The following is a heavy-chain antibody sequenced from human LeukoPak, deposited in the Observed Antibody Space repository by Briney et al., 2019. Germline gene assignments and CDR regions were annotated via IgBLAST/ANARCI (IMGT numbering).Heavy chain of an antibody. CDR1: GFTFSSYG. CDR2: IRFDGSEK. J-gene: IGHJ6*02. V-gene: IGHV3-30*02. D-gene: IGHD2-15*01. CDR3: AKDVYDCSGGSCPQYYYVMDV. Sequence: GGSLRLSCTASGFTFSSYGMHWVRQAPGKGLEWVSFIRFDGSEKYYADSVRGRFTVSRDNSKNTLSLQMNSLRAEDTALYYCAKDVYDCSGGSCPQYYYVMDVWGQGTTVTVSS.